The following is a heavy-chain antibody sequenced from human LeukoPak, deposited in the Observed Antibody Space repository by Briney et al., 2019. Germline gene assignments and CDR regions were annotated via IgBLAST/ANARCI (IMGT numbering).Heavy chain of an antibody. Sequence: ASVKVSCKASGYTFTGYYMHWVRQAPGQGLEWMGWINPNSGGTNYARKFQGRVTMTTDTSTSTAYMELRSLRSDDTAVYYCARVAVAGDYYYHMDVWGKGTTVTVSS. V-gene: IGHV1-2*02. J-gene: IGHJ6*03. D-gene: IGHD6-19*01. CDR1: GYTFTGYY. CDR2: INPNSGGT. CDR3: ARVAVAGDYYYHMDV.